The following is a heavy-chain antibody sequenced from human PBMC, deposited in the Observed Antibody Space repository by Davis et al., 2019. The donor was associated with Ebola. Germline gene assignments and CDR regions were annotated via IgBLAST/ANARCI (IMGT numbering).Heavy chain of an antibody. CDR1: GFTFGDYA. D-gene: IGHD3-22*01. CDR3: NSGYYYGAMGS. CDR2: SRSKRYDGTT. Sequence: GESLKISCTTSGFTFGDYAMTWVRQAPGRGLEWVGFSRSKRYDGTTQYAASMKGRFTISRDDSKSIAYLQINSLKTEDKAVYYCNSGYYYGAMGSWGQGTLVTVSS. V-gene: IGHV3-49*04. J-gene: IGHJ5*02.